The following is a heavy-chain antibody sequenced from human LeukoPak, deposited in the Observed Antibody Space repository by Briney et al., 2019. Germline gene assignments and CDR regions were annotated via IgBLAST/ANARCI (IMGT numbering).Heavy chain of an antibody. J-gene: IGHJ4*02. Sequence: ASVKVSCKASGYTFTGYYMHWVRQAPGQGLEWMGWINPNSGGTNYAQKFQGWVTMTRDTSISTAYMELSRLRSDDTAVYYCARETGYCSAGSCPKGHFDYWGQGTLVTVSS. CDR2: INPNSGGT. CDR3: ARETGYCSAGSCPKGHFDY. CDR1: GYTFTGYY. V-gene: IGHV1-2*04. D-gene: IGHD2-15*01.